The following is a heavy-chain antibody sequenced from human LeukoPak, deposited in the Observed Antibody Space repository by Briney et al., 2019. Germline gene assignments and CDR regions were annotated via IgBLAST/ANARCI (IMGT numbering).Heavy chain of an antibody. J-gene: IGHJ4*02. CDR3: AKDSSYYLDSSGFDY. V-gene: IGHV3-30*18. CDR1: GFTFSDYG. Sequence: GRSRRLSCAASGFTFSDYGMHWVRQAPGKGLEWVAVIIYDGSDKFYADSVKGRFTISRDNSKNTLYLQMNSLTAEDTAVYYCAKDSSYYLDSSGFDYWGPGTLVTVSS. D-gene: IGHD3-22*01. CDR2: IIYDGSDK.